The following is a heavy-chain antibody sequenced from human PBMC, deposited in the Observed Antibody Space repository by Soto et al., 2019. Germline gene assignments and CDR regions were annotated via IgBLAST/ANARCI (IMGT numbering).Heavy chain of an antibody. CDR3: ARFLPYCSGGSCYSSAGWFDP. D-gene: IGHD2-15*01. CDR2: INAGNGST. CDR1: GYTFTSYA. Sequence: GASVKVSCKASGYTFTSYAMHWVRQAPGQRLEWMGWINAGNGSTKYSQKFQGRVTITRDTSASTAYMELSSLRSEDTAVYYCARFLPYCSGGSCYSSAGWFDPWGQGTLVTVSS. J-gene: IGHJ5*02. V-gene: IGHV1-3*01.